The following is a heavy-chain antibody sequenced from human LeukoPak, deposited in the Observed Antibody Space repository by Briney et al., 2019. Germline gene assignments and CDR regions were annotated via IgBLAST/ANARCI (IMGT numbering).Heavy chain of an antibody. Sequence: PGGSLRLSCAASGLTFSNYWMHWVRQAPGKGLVWVSRIDSHGGNINYGDSVKGRFTISRDNAKNTLYLQMNSLRAEDTAVYYCARDYGSLGDYWGQGILVTVSS. CDR1: GLTFSNYW. J-gene: IGHJ4*02. D-gene: IGHD1-26*01. V-gene: IGHV3-74*01. CDR3: ARDYGSLGDY. CDR2: IDSHGGNI.